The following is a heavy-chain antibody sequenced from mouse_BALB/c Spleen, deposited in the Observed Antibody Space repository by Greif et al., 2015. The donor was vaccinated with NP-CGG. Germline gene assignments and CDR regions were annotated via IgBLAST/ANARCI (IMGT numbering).Heavy chain of an antibody. D-gene: IGHD1-1*01. CDR1: GYSITSGYY. V-gene: IGHV3-6*02. CDR3: ARDPYYYGSSYMDY. CDR2: ISYDGSN. J-gene: IGHJ4*01. Sequence: VQLQQSGPGLVKPSQSLSLTCSVTGYSITSGYYWNWIRQFPGNKLEWMGYISYDGSNNYNPSLKNRISITRDTSKNQFFLKLNSVTTEDTAIYYCARDPYYYGSSYMDYWGQGTSVTVSS.